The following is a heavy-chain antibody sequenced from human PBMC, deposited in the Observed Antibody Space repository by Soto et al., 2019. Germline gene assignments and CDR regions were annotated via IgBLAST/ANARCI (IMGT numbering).Heavy chain of an antibody. D-gene: IGHD2-21*02. CDR3: AKDQTDVTLFDY. Sequence: GGSLRLSCAASGFSFISLAMSWVRQAPGKGLEWVSSISGRGVDTLYADPVKGRFTISRDNSRNTLYLQVNSLRAEDTAVYYCAKDQTDVTLFDYWGQGTLVTVSS. CDR2: ISGRGVDT. J-gene: IGHJ4*02. V-gene: IGHV3-23*01. CDR1: GFSFISLA.